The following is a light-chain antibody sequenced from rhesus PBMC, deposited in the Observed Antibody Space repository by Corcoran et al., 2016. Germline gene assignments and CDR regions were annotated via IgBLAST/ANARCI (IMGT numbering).Light chain of an antibody. CDR1: ESLGVFGMNL. J-gene: IGKJ1*01. Sequence: DIVLTQSPASLAVSPGQRATITRRASESLGVFGMNLIHWYQKRPGQPPQLLIYKASNVDTGVPARFSGSGSGTDFTLPVSPMEADDAAYYCCLRTKNSPWTFGQGTKVEIK. V-gene: IGKV7-13*01. CDR3: LRTKNSPWT. CDR2: KAS.